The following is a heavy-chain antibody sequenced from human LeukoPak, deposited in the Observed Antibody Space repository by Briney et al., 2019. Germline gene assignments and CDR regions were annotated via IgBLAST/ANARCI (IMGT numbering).Heavy chain of an antibody. CDR2: IKQDGSEK. V-gene: IGHV3-7*03. D-gene: IGHD2-2*01. Sequence: PGGSLRLSCAASGSTFSSYWMSWVRQAPGKGLEWVANIKQDGSEKYYVDSVKGRFTISRDNAKNSLYLQMNSLRAEDTAVYYCARDDVVPAAKIGYYYYGMDVWGQGTTVTVSS. J-gene: IGHJ6*02. CDR3: ARDDVVPAAKIGYYYYGMDV. CDR1: GSTFSSYW.